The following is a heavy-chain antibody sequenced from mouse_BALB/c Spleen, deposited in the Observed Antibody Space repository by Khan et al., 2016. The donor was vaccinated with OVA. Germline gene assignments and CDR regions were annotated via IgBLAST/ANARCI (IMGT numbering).Heavy chain of an antibody. CDR2: IWPGGST. J-gene: IGHJ4*01. Sequence: VQLQESGPGLVAPSQSLSITCTVSGFSLTCYGVNWIRQPPGKGLEWLGVIWPGGSTNYNSAPMSRLSISKDNSTSHVFLKMNSLQTDVTAIYYCARFYDPYYAMDYWGQGTSVTVSS. V-gene: IGHV2-9*02. CDR1: GFSLTCYG. CDR3: ARFYDPYYAMDY. D-gene: IGHD2-3*01.